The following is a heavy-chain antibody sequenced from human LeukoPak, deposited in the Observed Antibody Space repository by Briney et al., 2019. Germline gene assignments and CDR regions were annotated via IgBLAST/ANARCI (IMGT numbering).Heavy chain of an antibody. Sequence: SETLSLTCTVSGGSISSYYWSWIRQPDGKGLEWIGRIYTSGSTNYNPSLKSRVTMSVDTSKNQFSLKLSSVTAADTAVYYCARAGIAAAGTYYYYYGMDVWGQGTTVTVSS. CDR3: ARAGIAAAGTYYYYYGMDV. J-gene: IGHJ6*02. CDR1: GGSISSYY. CDR2: IYTSGST. D-gene: IGHD6-13*01. V-gene: IGHV4-4*07.